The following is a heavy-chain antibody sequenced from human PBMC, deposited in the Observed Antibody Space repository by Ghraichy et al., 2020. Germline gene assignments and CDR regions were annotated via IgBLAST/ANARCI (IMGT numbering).Heavy chain of an antibody. CDR3: ARAQLGYCSGGSCYFSGFGYYYYGMDV. CDR2: ISSSSSYI. CDR1: GFTFSSYS. V-gene: IGHV3-21*01. Sequence: GGSLRLSCAASGFTFSSYSMNWVRQAPGKGLEWVSSISSSSSYIYYADSVKGRFTISRDNAKNSLYLQMNSLRAEDTAVYYCARAQLGYCSGGSCYFSGFGYYYYGMDVWGQGTTVTVSS. D-gene: IGHD2-15*01. J-gene: IGHJ6*02.